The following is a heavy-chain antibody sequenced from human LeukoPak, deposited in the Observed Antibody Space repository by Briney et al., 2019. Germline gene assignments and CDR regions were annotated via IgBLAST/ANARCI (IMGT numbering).Heavy chain of an antibody. CDR1: GFIFSSFA. Sequence: PGSSLRLYCAASGFIFSSFAMSWDRHAPGEWLEWVSSFTTSGGSTYYADSVKGRFTISRDNAKNTLYLQMNSLRAEDTAVYYCAKDHYVSGRYDAFDIWGQGTMVTVSS. J-gene: IGHJ3*02. D-gene: IGHD3-10*01. V-gene: IGHV3-23*01. CDR3: AKDHYVSGRYDAFDI. CDR2: FTTSGGST.